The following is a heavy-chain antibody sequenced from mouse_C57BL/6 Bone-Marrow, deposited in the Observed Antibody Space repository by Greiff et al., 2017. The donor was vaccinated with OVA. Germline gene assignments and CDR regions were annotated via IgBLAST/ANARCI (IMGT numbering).Heavy chain of an antibody. J-gene: IGHJ1*03. CDR2: IYPRSGNT. D-gene: IGHD1-1*01. V-gene: IGHV1-81*01. CDR3: ARVVYYGSSYRYWYFDV. CDR1: GYTFTSYG. Sequence: VQLQQSGAELARPGASVKLSCKASGYTFTSYGISWVKQRTGQGLEWIGEIYPRSGNTYYNEKFKGKATLTADKSSSTAYMELRSLTSEDSAVYFCARVVYYGSSYRYWYFDVWGTGTTVTVSS.